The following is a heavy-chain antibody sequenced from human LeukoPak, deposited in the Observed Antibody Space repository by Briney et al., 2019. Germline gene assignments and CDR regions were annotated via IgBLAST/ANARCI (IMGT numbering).Heavy chain of an antibody. CDR1: GFTFGDYA. V-gene: IGHV3-49*03. CDR2: IRSKAYGGTT. J-gene: IGHJ4*02. Sequence: GGSLRLSCTASGFTFGDYAMSWFRQAPGKGLEWVGFIRSKAYGGTTEYAASVKGRFTISRDNSKNTLYLQMNSLRAEDTAVYYCAKEKSSFVVVPAANFDYWGQGTLVTVSS. CDR3: AKEKSSFVVVPAANFDY. D-gene: IGHD2-2*01.